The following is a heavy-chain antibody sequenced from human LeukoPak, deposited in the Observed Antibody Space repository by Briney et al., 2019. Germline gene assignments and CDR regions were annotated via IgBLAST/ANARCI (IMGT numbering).Heavy chain of an antibody. D-gene: IGHD3-10*01. CDR2: ISWNSGSI. J-gene: IGHJ4*02. CDR1: GFTFDDYA. V-gene: IGHV3-9*01. CDR3: ARGNRYYYGTGSTYYFDY. Sequence: GGSLRLSCAASGFTFDDYAMHWVRQAPGKGLEWVSGISWNSGSIGYADSVKGRFTISRDNAKNSLYLQMNSLRAEDTAVYYCARGNRYYYGTGSTYYFDYWGQGTLVTVSS.